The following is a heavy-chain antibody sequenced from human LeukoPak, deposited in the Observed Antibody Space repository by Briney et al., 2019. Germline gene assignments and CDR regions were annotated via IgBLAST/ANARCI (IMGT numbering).Heavy chain of an antibody. CDR2: INHSGST. J-gene: IGHJ4*02. CDR3: AGAMGAAGSYYFDY. CDR1: GGSFSGYY. V-gene: IGHV4-34*01. Sequence: SETLSLTCAVYGGSFSGYYWSWIRQPPGKGLEWIGEINHSGSTNYNPSLKSRVTISVATSKNQFSLKLSSVTAADTAVYYCAGAMGAAGSYYFDYWGQGTLVTVSS. D-gene: IGHD5-18*01.